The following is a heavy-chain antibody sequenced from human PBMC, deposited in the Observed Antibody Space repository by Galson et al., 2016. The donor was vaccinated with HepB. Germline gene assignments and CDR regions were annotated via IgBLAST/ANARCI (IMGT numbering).Heavy chain of an antibody. Sequence: DPLSLTCIVSDGSISTTYQWGWIRQPPGKGLEWIGSVYYSGSTFSTYYNPSLKSRVTISVDTSKNHFSLNLSSVTAADTAVYYCARGVRVWGQGTLVTVSS. CDR1: DGSISTTYQ. J-gene: IGHJ4*02. V-gene: IGHV4-39*07. D-gene: IGHD3-10*01. CDR2: VYYSGST. CDR3: ARGVRV.